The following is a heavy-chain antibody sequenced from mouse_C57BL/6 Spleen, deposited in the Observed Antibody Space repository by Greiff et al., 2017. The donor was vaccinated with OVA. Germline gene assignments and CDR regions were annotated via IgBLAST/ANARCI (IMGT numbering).Heavy chain of an antibody. CDR3: ARYPVRYAMDY. D-gene: IGHD1-1*01. V-gene: IGHV7-3*01. CDR1: GFTFTDYY. Sequence: EVQVVESGGGLVQPGGSLSLSCAASGFTFTDYYMSWVRQPPGKALEWLGFIRNKANGYTTEYSASVKGRFTISRDNSQSILYLQMNALRAEDSATYYCARYPVRYAMDYWGQGTSVTVSS. CDR2: IRNKANGYTT. J-gene: IGHJ4*01.